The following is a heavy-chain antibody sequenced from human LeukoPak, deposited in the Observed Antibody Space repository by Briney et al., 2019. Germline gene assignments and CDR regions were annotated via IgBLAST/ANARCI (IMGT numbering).Heavy chain of an antibody. V-gene: IGHV3-7*01. Sequence: GGSLRLSCAASGFTFSTYWMSWVRQAPGKGLEWVANMKQDGSEKNYVDSVKGRFTISRDNAKNSLYLQMNSLRAEGTAVYYCASHRYSTYYSGGTGYWGQGTLVTVSS. J-gene: IGHJ4*02. CDR2: MKQDGSEK. CDR3: ASHRYSTYYSGGTGY. D-gene: IGHD3-16*02. CDR1: GFTFSTYW.